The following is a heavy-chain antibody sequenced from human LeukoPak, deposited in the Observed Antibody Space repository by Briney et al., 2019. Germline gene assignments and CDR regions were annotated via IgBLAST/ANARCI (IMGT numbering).Heavy chain of an antibody. Sequence: GGSLRLSCAASGFTFSSYAMSWVRQAPGKGLEWVSAISGSGGSTYYADSVKGRFTISRDNSKNTLYLQMNSLRAEDTAVYYCAKDLSMIVVVNLDYWGQGTLVTVSS. CDR3: AKDLSMIVVVNLDY. J-gene: IGHJ4*02. D-gene: IGHD3-22*01. CDR1: GFTFSSYA. V-gene: IGHV3-23*01. CDR2: ISGSGGST.